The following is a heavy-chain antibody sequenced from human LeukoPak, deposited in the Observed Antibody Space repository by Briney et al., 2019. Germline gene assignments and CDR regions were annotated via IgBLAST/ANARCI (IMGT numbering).Heavy chain of an antibody. J-gene: IGHJ1*01. CDR2: ISGSGAST. Sequence: GGSLRLSCAASGFTFSSYAMSWVRQAPGKGLEWVSAISGSGASTYYADSVKGRFTISRDNSKNTLYLQMNSLRAEDTAVYYCAKDPAVANTARRFQHWGQGTLVTVTS. V-gene: IGHV3-23*01. CDR3: AKDPAVANTARRFQH. D-gene: IGHD6-19*01. CDR1: GFTFSSYA.